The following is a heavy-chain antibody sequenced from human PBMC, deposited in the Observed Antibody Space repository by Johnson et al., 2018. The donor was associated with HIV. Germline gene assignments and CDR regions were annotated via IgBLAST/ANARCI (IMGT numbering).Heavy chain of an antibody. CDR2: MPWSGGST. V-gene: IGHV3-20*04. CDR3: ARGRPWGWELRRDAFDV. D-gene: IGHD4-23*01. J-gene: IGHJ3*01. CDR1: GFTFDDYG. Sequence: EVQLVESGGSVVRPGGSLRLSCAGSGFTFDDYGLSWVRQAPGKGLEWVAGMPWSGGSTGYADSVKGRYIISRDNAKRSLYLQMNGLRVEDTALYYCARGRPWGWELRRDAFDVWGQGTMVTVSS.